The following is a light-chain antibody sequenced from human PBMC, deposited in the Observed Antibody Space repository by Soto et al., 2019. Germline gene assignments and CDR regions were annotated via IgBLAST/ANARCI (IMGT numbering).Light chain of an antibody. CDR3: QQYGSSPLT. V-gene: IGKV3-20*01. CDR2: GAS. Sequence: EIVLTQSPGTLSLSPGERATLSCRASQSVSSSYLAWYQQKPGQAPRLLIYGASSRATGIPDRFSGSGSGTDFTLTISRLEPEDFAVYYCQQYGSSPLTGGGGIKVEIK. J-gene: IGKJ4*01. CDR1: QSVSSSY.